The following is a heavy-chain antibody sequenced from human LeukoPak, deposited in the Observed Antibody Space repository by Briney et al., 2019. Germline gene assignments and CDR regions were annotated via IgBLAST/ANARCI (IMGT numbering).Heavy chain of an antibody. CDR2: IYYSGST. Sequence: PSETLSLTCTVSGGSISSYYWSWIRQPPGKGLEWIGYIYYSGSTNYNPSLKSRVTISVDTSKNQFSLKLSSVTAADTAVYYCARSMVRGVITDYWGQGTLVTVSS. V-gene: IGHV4-59*01. D-gene: IGHD3-10*01. CDR3: ARSMVRGVITDY. J-gene: IGHJ4*02. CDR1: GGSISSYY.